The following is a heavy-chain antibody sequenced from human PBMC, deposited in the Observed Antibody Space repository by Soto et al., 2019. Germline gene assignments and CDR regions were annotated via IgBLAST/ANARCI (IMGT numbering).Heavy chain of an antibody. D-gene: IGHD3-10*01. V-gene: IGHV4-30-2*01. CDR3: ARAVAPYFGTWFDP. Sequence: SETLSLTCAVSGGSITSGNSYSWSWIRQPPGKGLEWIGSISHTGSTSYNPSLKSRLTMSVDKSKNQFSLRLSSVTAADMAVYYCARAVAPYFGTWFDPWGQGILVTVSS. J-gene: IGHJ5*02. CDR1: GGSITSGNSYS. CDR2: ISHTGST.